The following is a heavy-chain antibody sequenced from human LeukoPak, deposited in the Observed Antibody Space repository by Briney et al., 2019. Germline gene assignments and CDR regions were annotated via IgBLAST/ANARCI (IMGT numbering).Heavy chain of an antibody. CDR1: GFTFSSYS. V-gene: IGHV3-48*01. CDR2: ISSSSSTI. J-gene: IGHJ4*02. D-gene: IGHD3-10*01. CDR3: ARERGYYGSGSYYTPTYYFDY. Sequence: GGSLRLSCAASGFTFSSYSMNWVRQAPGKGLEWVSYISSSSSTIYYADSVKGRFTISRDNSKNTLYLQMNSLRAEDTAVYYCARERGYYGSGSYYTPTYYFDYWGQGTLVTVSS.